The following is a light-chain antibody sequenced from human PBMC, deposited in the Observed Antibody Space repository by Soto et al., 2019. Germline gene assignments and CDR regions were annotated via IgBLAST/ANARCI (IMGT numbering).Light chain of an antibody. CDR2: GAS. Sequence: EIVLTQSPGTLSLSPGERATLSCRASQSVSSSYLAWYQQKPGQAPRLLIYGASIRATGIPDRFSGSGSGTDFNLTISRLEPEDFAVYYCQQYGSSPLVTFGQGTRLEIK. CDR3: QQYGSSPLVT. V-gene: IGKV3-20*01. CDR1: QSVSSSY. J-gene: IGKJ5*01.